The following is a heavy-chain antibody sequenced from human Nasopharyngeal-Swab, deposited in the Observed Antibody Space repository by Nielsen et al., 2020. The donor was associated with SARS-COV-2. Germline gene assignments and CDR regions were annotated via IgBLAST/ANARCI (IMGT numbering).Heavy chain of an antibody. D-gene: IGHD1-26*01. CDR2: IYPGDSDT. V-gene: IGHV5-51*01. J-gene: IGHJ3*02. Sequence: GESLKISCQGSGYSFSSYWIAWVRQMPGKGLEWMGIIYPGDSDTRYSPSFQGQVTISADKSISTAYLQWSSLKAWDTAMYYCARWEVQVRRKFAFDIWGQGTMVAVSS. CDR1: GYSFSSYW. CDR3: ARWEVQVRRKFAFDI.